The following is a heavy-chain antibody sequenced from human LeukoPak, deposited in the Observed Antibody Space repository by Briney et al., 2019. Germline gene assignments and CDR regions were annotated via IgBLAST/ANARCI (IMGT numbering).Heavy chain of an antibody. CDR2: IRSKANSYAT. D-gene: IGHD2-2*01. J-gene: IGHJ6*03. CDR1: GFTFSGSA. V-gene: IGHV3-73*01. Sequence: GGSLKLSCAASGFTFSGSAMHWVRQASGKGLEWVGRIRSKANSYATAYAASVKGRFTISRDDSKNTAYLQMNSLKTEDTAVYYCTRPGPYCSSTLLLCYMDVWGKGTTVTVSS. CDR3: TRPGPYCSSTLLLCYMDV.